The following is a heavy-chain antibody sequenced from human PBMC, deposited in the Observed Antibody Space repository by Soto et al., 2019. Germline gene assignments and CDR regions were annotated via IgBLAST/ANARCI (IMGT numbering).Heavy chain of an antibody. CDR1: GYTFTSYG. Sequence: QVQLVQSGAEVKKPGASVKVSCKASGYTFTSYGISWVRQAPGQGLEWMGWISAYNGNTSYAQKPQGRVTMTTDTSTSTAYMALRSLRSDDTAVYYCARRYCSGGSCPTFDYWGQGTLVTVSS. V-gene: IGHV1-18*01. D-gene: IGHD2-15*01. CDR2: ISAYNGNT. J-gene: IGHJ4*02. CDR3: ARRYCSGGSCPTFDY.